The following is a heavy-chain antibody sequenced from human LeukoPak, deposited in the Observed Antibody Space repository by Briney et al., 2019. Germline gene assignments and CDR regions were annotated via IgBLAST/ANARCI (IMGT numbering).Heavy chain of an antibody. CDR3: ARDDSGYSGSGSPNWFDP. D-gene: IGHD3-10*01. CDR1: GGTCSCYA. V-gene: IGHV1-69*13. CDR2: IIPIFGTA. J-gene: IGHJ5*02. Sequence: ASVKVSCKASGGTCSCYAISWVRQAPGQGLEWMGGIIPIFGTANYAQKFQGRVTITADESTSTAYMELSSLRSEDTAVYYCARDDSGYSGSGSPNWFDPWGQGTLVTVSS.